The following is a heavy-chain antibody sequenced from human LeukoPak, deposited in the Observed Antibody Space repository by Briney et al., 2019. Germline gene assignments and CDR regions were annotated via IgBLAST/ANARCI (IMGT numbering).Heavy chain of an antibody. V-gene: IGHV2-5*02. CDR1: GFSFSTRGLG. CDR3: AHRQGPSSITMVRGVIRFHEENWFDP. CDR2: IYWADDK. D-gene: IGHD3-10*01. Sequence: SGPTLMNSTPTPTLTCTFSGFSFSTRGLGVGWIRQPPGKALEWLALIYWADDKRYSPSLKSSLTITKGTSKNQVVLTMTNMDPVDTATYYCAHRQGPSSITMVRGVIRFHEENWFDPWGQGTLVTVSS. J-gene: IGHJ5*02.